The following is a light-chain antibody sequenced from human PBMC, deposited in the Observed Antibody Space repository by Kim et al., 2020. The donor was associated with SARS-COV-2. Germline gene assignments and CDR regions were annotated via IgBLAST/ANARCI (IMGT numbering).Light chain of an antibody. CDR3: LQYSNWPRMYT. V-gene: IGKV3-15*01. CDR2: GAS. CDR1: QSGSSK. J-gene: IGKJ2*01. Sequence: VMTQSPATLSVSPWERATLSCRVSQSGSSKIAWYQQRPSQATRLLIYGASTRTTGIPARFSGSGSETDFTLTISNLQSEDIAVYYCLQYSNWPRMYTFRQETK.